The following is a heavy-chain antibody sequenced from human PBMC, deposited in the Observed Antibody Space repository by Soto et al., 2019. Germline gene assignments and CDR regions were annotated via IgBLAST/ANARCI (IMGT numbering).Heavy chain of an antibody. J-gene: IGHJ3*02. CDR1: GFKFDDFA. D-gene: IGHD6-19*01. V-gene: IGHV3-9*01. CDR2: ISWNGGKV. CDR3: AKDRRPIAVAGAIDN. Sequence: EIQLAESGGGLVQPGRSLRLSCEGSGFKFDDFAMHWVRQTPGKGLEWVAGISWNGGKVAYADSVKGRFTISRDNAKNSLHLQMNSLRAEDTALYYCAKDRRPIAVAGAIDNWGQGTMVTVSS.